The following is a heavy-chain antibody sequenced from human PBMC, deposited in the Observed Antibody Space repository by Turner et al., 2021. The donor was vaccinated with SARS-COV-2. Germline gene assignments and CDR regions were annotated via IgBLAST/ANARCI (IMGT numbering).Heavy chain of an antibody. Sequence: QLQLQESGPGLVKPSETLYITCTVSGGSIRSSSYYWGWIRQPPGKGLEWIGSIYYIGSTYYNPSLKIRVTISVDTSKNQFSLKLSSVTAAYTASYYCARHCEWFGESPEINYNFFDPWGQGTLVTVSS. CDR3: ARHCEWFGESPEINYNFFDP. CDR1: GGSIRSSSYY. J-gene: IGHJ5*02. D-gene: IGHD3-10*01. CDR2: IYYIGST. V-gene: IGHV4-39*01.